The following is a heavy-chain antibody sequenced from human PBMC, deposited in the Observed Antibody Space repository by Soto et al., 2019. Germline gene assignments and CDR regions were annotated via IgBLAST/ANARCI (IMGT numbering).Heavy chain of an antibody. CDR3: VKLGGSGSYYILNYYYYMDV. D-gene: IGHD3-10*01. CDR2: ISGSGGST. V-gene: IGHV3-23*01. J-gene: IGHJ6*03. Sequence: GGSLRLSCAASGFTFSSYAMSWVRQAPGKGLEWVSAISGSGGSTYYADSVKGRFTISRDNSKNTLYLQMNSLRAEDTAVYYCVKLGGSGSYYILNYYYYMDVWGKGTTVTVSS. CDR1: GFTFSSYA.